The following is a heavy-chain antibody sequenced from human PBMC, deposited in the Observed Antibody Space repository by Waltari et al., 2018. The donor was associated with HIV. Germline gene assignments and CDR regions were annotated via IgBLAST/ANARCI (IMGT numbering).Heavy chain of an antibody. CDR3: ARVGVRRMVRVSLDY. J-gene: IGHJ4*02. D-gene: IGHD3-10*01. CDR2: ISYDDTSK. V-gene: IGHV3-30*01. Sequence: VQLVESGGGVVQPGRSLRLSCAGSGFTFSSYTMPWVRQAPGKGLEWVAVISYDDTSKYYADSVKGRFTISRDNSKNTLYLQMNSLRREDTAVYYCARVGVRRMVRVSLDYWGQGTLVTVSS. CDR1: GFTFSSYT.